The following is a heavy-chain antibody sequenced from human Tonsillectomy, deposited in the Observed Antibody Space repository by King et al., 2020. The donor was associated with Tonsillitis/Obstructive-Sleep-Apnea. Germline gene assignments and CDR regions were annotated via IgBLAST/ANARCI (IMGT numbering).Heavy chain of an antibody. V-gene: IGHV1-18*01. CDR3: ASGGDFWRDNIPYYYYMDV. CDR1: GYTFTSYG. D-gene: IGHD3-3*01. J-gene: IGHJ6*03. CDR2: ISAYNGNT. Sequence: VQLVESGAEVKKPGASVKVSCKASGYTFTSYGISWVRQAPGQGLEWMGWISAYNGNTNYAQNLQGRVTMTTDTSTSTAYMELRSLRSDDTAVYYCASGGDFWRDNIPYYYYMDVWGKGTTVTVSS.